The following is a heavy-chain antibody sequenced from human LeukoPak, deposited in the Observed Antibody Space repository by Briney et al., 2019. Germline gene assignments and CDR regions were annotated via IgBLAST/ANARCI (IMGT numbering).Heavy chain of an antibody. CDR3: ARGPGWNYFDY. Sequence: PGGSLRLSCAVSGFTASIYYMTWVRRAPGKGLEWVSLIYRDGSANYADSVKGRFTISRDDSKNTVYLQMNSREAEDTALYYCARGPGWNYFDYWGQGTLVTVSS. CDR1: GFTASIYY. CDR2: IYRDGSA. D-gene: IGHD2-15*01. J-gene: IGHJ4*02. V-gene: IGHV3-66*01.